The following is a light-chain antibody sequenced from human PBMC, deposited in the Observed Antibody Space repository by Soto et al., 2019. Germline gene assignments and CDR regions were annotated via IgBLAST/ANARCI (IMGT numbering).Light chain of an antibody. J-gene: IGKJ4*01. CDR2: EAS. Sequence: DIQMTQSPSTLSASVGDRVTITCRASESTSSWLAWYQQKPGKAPKLLIYEASSLESGVPSRFSGSGSGTEFNLTISSLQPDDFATYSCQQYEAYPLTFGGGTKVEIK. V-gene: IGKV1-5*03. CDR3: QQYEAYPLT. CDR1: ESTSSW.